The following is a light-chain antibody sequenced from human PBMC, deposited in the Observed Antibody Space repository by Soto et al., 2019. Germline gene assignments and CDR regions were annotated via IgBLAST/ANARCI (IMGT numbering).Light chain of an antibody. Sequence: QSALTQPPPVSGAPGQRVTISCTGSSSNIGAGYDVHWYQQLPGTAPKLLIYGNSNRPSGVPDRFSGSKSGTSASLAITGLQAEDEADYYCQSHDSSLSGFYVFGTGTKVTVL. CDR1: SSNIGAGYD. V-gene: IGLV1-40*01. J-gene: IGLJ1*01. CDR3: QSHDSSLSGFYV. CDR2: GNS.